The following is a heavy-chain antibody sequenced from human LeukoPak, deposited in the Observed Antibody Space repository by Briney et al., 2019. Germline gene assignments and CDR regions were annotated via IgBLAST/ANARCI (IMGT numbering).Heavy chain of an antibody. D-gene: IGHD1-1*01. V-gene: IGHV1-2*06. CDR2: INPNSGGT. CDR1: GYTFTGYY. CDR3: AREFLRGTCFDY. Sequence: ASVKVSCKASGYTFTGYYMHWVRQAPGQGLEWMGRINPNSGGTNYAQKFQGRVTMTRDTPITTAYMELNRLGSDDTAVYYCAREFLRGTCFDYWGQGALVTVSS. J-gene: IGHJ4*02.